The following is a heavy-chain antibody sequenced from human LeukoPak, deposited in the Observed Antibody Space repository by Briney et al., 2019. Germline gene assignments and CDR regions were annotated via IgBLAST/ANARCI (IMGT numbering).Heavy chain of an antibody. J-gene: IGHJ4*02. CDR2: ISSSSSTI. D-gene: IGHD3-9*01. CDR1: GFTSSSYS. CDR3: ARDRLRYFDFHLYFDY. V-gene: IGHV3-48*02. Sequence: GGSLRLSCAASGFTSSSYSMNWVRQAPGKGLEWVSYISSSSSTIYHADSVKGRFTISRDNAKNSLYLQMNSLRDEDTAVYYCARDRLRYFDFHLYFDYWGQGTLVTVSS.